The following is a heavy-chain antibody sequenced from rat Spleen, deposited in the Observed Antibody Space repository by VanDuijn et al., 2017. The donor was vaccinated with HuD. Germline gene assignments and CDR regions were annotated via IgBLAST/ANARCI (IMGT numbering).Heavy chain of an antibody. Sequence: EVQLVESGGGLVQPGRSLKLSCAASGFTFSNYYMAWVRQAPKKGLEWVATISTSGSRTYYPDSVKDRFTISRDNAKSTLNLKRNSLGYEARATYYCARKGYGGYSDWCAYWGQGTLVTVSS. J-gene: IGHJ3*01. D-gene: IGHD1-11*01. CDR1: GFTFSNYY. V-gene: IGHV5-25*01. CDR2: ISTSGSRT. CDR3: ARKGYGGYSDWCAY.